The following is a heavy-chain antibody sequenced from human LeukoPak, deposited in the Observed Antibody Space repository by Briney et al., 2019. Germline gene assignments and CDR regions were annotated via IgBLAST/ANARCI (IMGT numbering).Heavy chain of an antibody. V-gene: IGHV3-30-3*01. CDR1: GFTFSSYA. CDR2: ISYDGNNK. D-gene: IGHD2-21*01. Sequence: GRSLRLSCAASGFTFSSYAMHWVRQAPGKGLEWVAVISYDGNNKHYVDSVKGRFTISRDNSKNTVYLQMNSLRAEDTAVYYCARVFQAVDIWGQGTMVTVSS. CDR3: ARVFQAVDI. J-gene: IGHJ3*02.